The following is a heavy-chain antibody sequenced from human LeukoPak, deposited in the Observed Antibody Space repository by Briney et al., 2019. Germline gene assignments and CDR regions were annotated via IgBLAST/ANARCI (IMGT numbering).Heavy chain of an antibody. V-gene: IGHV1-46*01. J-gene: IGHJ4*02. CDR1: GYTFTSYY. D-gene: IGHD5-18*01. CDR2: INPSGGST. CDR3: ARDPTRYSYGTTFDY. Sequence: GESLKISCKGSGYTFTSYYMHWVRQAPGQGLEWMGIINPSGGSTSYAQKFQGRVTMTRDTSTSTVYMELSSLRSEDTAVYYCARDPTRYSYGTTFDYWGQGTLVTVSS.